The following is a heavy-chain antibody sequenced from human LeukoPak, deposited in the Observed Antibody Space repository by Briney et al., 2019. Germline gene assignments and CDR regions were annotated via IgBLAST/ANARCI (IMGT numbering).Heavy chain of an antibody. CDR1: GGSISRNY. D-gene: IGHD1-26*01. J-gene: IGHJ3*02. CDR3: ARNNNFVGTTNNDAFDI. Sequence: SETLSLTCTVSGGSISRNYWSWIRQPPGKGLEWVGYIFYSGTTSYNPSLRSRLTTSIDTSKNQFSLKLSSVTAADTDVYYCARNNNFVGTTNNDAFDIWGQGTMVTVSP. V-gene: IGHV4-59*01. CDR2: IFYSGTT.